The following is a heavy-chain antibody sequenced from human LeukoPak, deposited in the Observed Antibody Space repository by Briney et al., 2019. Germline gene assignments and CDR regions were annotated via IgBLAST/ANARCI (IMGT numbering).Heavy chain of an antibody. V-gene: IGHV4-34*01. J-gene: IGHJ4*02. CDR1: GESFSGYY. D-gene: IGHD2-21*02. CDR2: INHSGST. CDR3: ARGQWGHVVTAAPLDY. Sequence: SETLSLTCAVYGESFSGYYWSWIRQPPGKGLEWIGEINHSGSTNYNPSLKSRVTMSVDTSKNQFSLKLSSVTAADTAVYYCARGQWGHVVTAAPLDYSGQGSLVTVSS.